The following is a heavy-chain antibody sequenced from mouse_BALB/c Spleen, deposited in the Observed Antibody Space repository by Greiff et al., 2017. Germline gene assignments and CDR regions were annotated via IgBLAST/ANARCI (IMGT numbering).Heavy chain of an antibody. D-gene: IGHD1-1*01. CDR3: ARYYYGSSYVDY. V-gene: IGHV1S56*01. J-gene: IGHJ2*01. CDR1: GYTFTSYY. Sequence: QVQLKESGPELVKPGASVRISCNASGYTFTSYYIHWVKQRPGQGLEWIGWIYPGNVNTKYNEKFKGKATLTADKSSSTAYMQLSSLTSEDSAVYFCARYYYGSSYVDYWGQGTTLTVSS. CDR2: IYPGNVNT.